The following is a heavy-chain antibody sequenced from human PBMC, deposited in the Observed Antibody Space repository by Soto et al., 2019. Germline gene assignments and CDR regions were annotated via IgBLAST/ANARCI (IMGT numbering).Heavy chain of an antibody. CDR2: INHSGSA. V-gene: IGHV4-34*01. D-gene: IGHD3-3*01. CDR1: GGSFSGYY. CDR3: ARDKYYDFWSGPDYYSYVMAV. J-gene: IGHJ6*02. Sequence: SETLSLTCAVYGGSFSGYYWSWIRQPPGKGLEWIGEINHSGSANYNPSLTSRVTISVDTSKNQFSLKLSSVTAADTAVYYCARDKYYDFWSGPDYYSYVMAVWGQGTTVTVSS.